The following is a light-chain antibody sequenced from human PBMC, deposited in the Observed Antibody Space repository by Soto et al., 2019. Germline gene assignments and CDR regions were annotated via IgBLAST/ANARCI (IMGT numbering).Light chain of an antibody. CDR1: QSVSSN. CDR2: GAS. Sequence: EVVMTQSPATLSVSLVDRATLSCRASQSVSSNLAWYQQKPGQAPRLLIYGASTRATGIPARFSGSGSGTEFTLTISSLQSEDFAVYSCQQYNNWPPVTFGGGTKVDIK. V-gene: IGKV3-15*01. J-gene: IGKJ4*01. CDR3: QQYNNWPPVT.